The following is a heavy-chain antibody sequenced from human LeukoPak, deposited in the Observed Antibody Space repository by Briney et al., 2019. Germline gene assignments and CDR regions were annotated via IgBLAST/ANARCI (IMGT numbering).Heavy chain of an antibody. J-gene: IGHJ3*02. CDR2: ISSSGSTI. CDR3: AEDDYYDSSGTNGHAFDI. V-gene: IGHV3-48*03. CDR1: GFTFSSYE. D-gene: IGHD3-22*01. Sequence: GGSLRLSCAASGFTFSSYEMNWVRQAPGKGLEWVSYISSSGSTIYYADSVKGRFTISRNNAKNSLYLQMNSLRSEDTAVYYCAEDDYYDSSGTNGHAFDIWGQGTMVTVSS.